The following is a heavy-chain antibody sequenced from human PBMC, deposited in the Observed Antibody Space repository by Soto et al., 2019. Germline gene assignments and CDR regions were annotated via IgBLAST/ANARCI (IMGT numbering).Heavy chain of an antibody. Sequence: GASVKVSCKASGYSFTSYAIHWVRQAPGQSLEWMGWIYTGNGNTKYAQKFQDRVTITRDTSATTAYMELSSLRSDDTAVYFCASGSRRDYWGQGTLVTLL. D-gene: IGHD1-26*01. CDR2: IYTGNGNT. CDR3: ASGSRRDY. V-gene: IGHV1-3*04. CDR1: GYSFTSYA. J-gene: IGHJ4*02.